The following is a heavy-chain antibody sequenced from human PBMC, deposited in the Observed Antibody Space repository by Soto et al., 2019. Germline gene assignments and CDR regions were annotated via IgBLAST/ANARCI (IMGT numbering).Heavy chain of an antibody. J-gene: IGHJ4*02. D-gene: IGHD1-20*01. Sequence: GGSLRLSCTASGFTFSTYSMNWVRQAPGKGLEWVSYISGGSRTINYADSVKGRFTISRDNAKNTLYLQMNSLRAEDTAVYYCARDDNPDYWGQGTLVTVSS. CDR3: ARDDNPDY. CDR1: GFTFSTYS. V-gene: IGHV3-48*01. CDR2: ISGGSRTI.